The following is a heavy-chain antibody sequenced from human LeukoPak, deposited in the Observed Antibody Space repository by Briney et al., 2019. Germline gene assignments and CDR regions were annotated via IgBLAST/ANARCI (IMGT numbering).Heavy chain of an antibody. CDR1: GFTVSAYA. CDR2: IYSGGST. D-gene: IGHD3-22*01. V-gene: IGHV3-53*01. Sequence: GGSLRLSCAASGFTVSAYAMAWVRQAPGKGLEWVSVIYSGGSTYYADSVKGRFTISRDNSKNTLYLQMNSLRAEDTAVYYCARDYYDSSGYYYAYFQHWGQGTLVTVSS. CDR3: ARDYYDSSGYYYAYFQH. J-gene: IGHJ1*01.